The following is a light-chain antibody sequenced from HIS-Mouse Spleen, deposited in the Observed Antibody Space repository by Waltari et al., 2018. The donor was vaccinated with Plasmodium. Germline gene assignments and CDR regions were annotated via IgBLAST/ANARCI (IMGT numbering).Light chain of an antibody. CDR3: GTWDSSLSAGVV. CDR2: ENN. J-gene: IGLJ2*01. Sequence: QSLLPQPPSVSAPPGQKVTIPCPGSSSNIGNNYVSCYQELPGTAPQLLIYENNKRPSGIPDRFPGSKSGTSATLGITGLQTGDEADYYCGTWDSSLSAGVVFGGGTKLTVL. CDR1: SSNIGNNY. V-gene: IGLV1-51*01.